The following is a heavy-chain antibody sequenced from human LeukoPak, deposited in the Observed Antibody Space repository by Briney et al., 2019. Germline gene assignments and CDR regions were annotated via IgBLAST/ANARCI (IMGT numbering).Heavy chain of an antibody. V-gene: IGHV3-21*01. Sequence: GGSLRLSCAASGFTFSSYSMNWVRQAPGKGLEWVSSITSSSSYTYYAESVKGRFTISRDNAENSLYLQMNTLRAEDTAVYYCARDRHKYNYDSGGYPPYWGQGTLVTASS. CDR2: ITSSSSYT. CDR1: GFTFSSYS. D-gene: IGHD3-22*01. CDR3: ARDRHKYNYDSGGYPPY. J-gene: IGHJ4*02.